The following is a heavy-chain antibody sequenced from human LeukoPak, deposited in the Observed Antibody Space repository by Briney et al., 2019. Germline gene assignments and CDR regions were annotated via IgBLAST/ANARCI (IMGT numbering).Heavy chain of an antibody. J-gene: IGHJ4*02. CDR2: INPNSGGT. D-gene: IGHD3-22*01. V-gene: IGHV1-2*02. CDR3: ARADYVHRLYYYDSSGYYSN. Sequence: ASVKVSCKASGYTFTGYYMHWVRQAPGQGLEWMGWINPNSGGTNYAQKFQGRVTMTRDTSISTAYMELSRLRSDDTAVYYCARADYVHRLYYYDSSGYYSNWGQGTLVTVSS. CDR1: GYTFTGYY.